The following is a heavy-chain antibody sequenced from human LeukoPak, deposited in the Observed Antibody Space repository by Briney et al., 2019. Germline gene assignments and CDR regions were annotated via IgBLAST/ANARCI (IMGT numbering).Heavy chain of an antibody. CDR1: GFTFGYYA. Sequence: RSLRLSCTASGFTFGYYAMSWVRQAPGKGLEWVGFIRSKAYGGTTEYAASVKGRFTISRDDSKSIAYLQMNSLKTEGTAVYYCTRVRQNWFDPWGQGTLVTVSS. CDR2: IRSKAYGGTT. V-gene: IGHV3-49*04. CDR3: TRVRQNWFDP. J-gene: IGHJ5*02.